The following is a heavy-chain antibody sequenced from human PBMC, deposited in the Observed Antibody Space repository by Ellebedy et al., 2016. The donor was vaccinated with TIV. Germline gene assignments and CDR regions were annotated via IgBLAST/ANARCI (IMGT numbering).Heavy chain of an antibody. CDR1: GFTFSSYW. CDR2: IKQDGSEK. D-gene: IGHD3-10*01. J-gene: IGHJ4*02. V-gene: IGHV3-7*01. Sequence: GGSLRLXXAASGFTFSSYWMSWVRQAPGKGLEWVANIKQDGSEKYYVDSVKGRFTISRDNAKNSLYLQMNSLRAEDTAVYYCARDPFYTDGSGSYHPPPDYWGQGTLVTVSS. CDR3: ARDPFYTDGSGSYHPPPDY.